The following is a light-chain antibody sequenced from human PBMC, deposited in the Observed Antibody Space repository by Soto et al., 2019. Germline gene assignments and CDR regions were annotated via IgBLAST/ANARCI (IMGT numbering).Light chain of an antibody. CDR2: LGY. V-gene: IGKV2-28*01. CDR1: QSLLHSTGYNF. J-gene: IGKJ1*01. Sequence: DIVMTQSPLSLPVTPGESASISCRSSQSLLHSTGYNFLDWYLQKPGQSPQLLIYLGYNRASGVPGRFSGSGSGTDFILRISRVEAEDVGVYYCMQTLQTPTFGQGTKVDIK. CDR3: MQTLQTPT.